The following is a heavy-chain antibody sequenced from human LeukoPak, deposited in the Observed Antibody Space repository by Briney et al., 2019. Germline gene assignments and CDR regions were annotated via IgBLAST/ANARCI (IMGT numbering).Heavy chain of an antibody. V-gene: IGHV5-51*01. D-gene: IGHD6-13*01. CDR3: ARRSSSWYGSDWFDP. J-gene: IGHJ5*02. CDR2: IYPGDSDT. CDR1: GYSLTSYW. Sequence: GESLKISCKGSGYSLTSYWIGWVRQMPGKGLEWMGIIYPGDSDTRYSPSFQGQVTISADKSISTAYLQWSSLKASDTAMYYSARRSSSWYGSDWFDPWGQGTLVTVSS.